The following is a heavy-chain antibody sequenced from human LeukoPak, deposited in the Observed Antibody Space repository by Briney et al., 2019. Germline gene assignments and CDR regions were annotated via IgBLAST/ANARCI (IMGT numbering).Heavy chain of an antibody. CDR3: ARHLSSGWYSDY. J-gene: IGHJ4*02. D-gene: IGHD6-19*01. CDR1: GYIFTDYW. CDR2: IDPSDSYT. V-gene: IGHV5-10-1*01. Sequence: GESLKISCKGSGYIFTDYWISWVRQMPGKGLERMGRIDPSDSYTNYSPSSQGHVTISADKSINTAYLQWSSLKASDTAMYYCARHLSSGWYSDYWGQGTLVIVSS.